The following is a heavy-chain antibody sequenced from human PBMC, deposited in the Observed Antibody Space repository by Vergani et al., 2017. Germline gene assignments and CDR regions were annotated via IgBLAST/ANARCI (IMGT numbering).Heavy chain of an antibody. Sequence: EVHLLESGGGQVEAGGSLRLSCVASGFTFSNSAMRWVRQTPGKGLEWVSAISWHGDRTYYADSVNGRFTISRDNSKNTVYLQMNSLKAEDRATYYCAREERSNTSVVVCDLGQGTLGTV. CDR1: GFTFSNSA. CDR3: AREERSNTSVVVCD. CDR2: ISWHGDRT. V-gene: IGHV3-23*01. J-gene: IGHJ4*02. D-gene: IGHD2/OR15-2a*01.